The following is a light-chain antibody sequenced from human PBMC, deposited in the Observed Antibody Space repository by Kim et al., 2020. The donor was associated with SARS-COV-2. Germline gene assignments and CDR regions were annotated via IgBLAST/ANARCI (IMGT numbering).Light chain of an antibody. CDR1: RSVSSSF. V-gene: IGKV3-20*01. Sequence: PGERATLSCRASRSVSSSFLAWYQQRPGQAPSLLIYGTSSRATGIPDRFSGSGSGTDFTLTISRLEPEDFALYYCQQYDGSPFTFGQGTRLEIK. CDR2: GTS. CDR3: QQYDGSPFT. J-gene: IGKJ5*01.